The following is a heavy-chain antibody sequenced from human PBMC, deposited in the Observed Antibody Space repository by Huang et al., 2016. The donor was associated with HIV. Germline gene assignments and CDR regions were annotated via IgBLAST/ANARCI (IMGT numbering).Heavy chain of an antibody. D-gene: IGHD2-2*01. Sequence: EVQLVQSGAVVKKPGESLKISCKGSGYTFNGYWIGWVRQMPGKGLEWVGIIYPGDSETTDSPSFQGQVTISADKSISTAYLQWSGLKASDTAMYYCARQGVGDFVVEPTGLGAFDIWGQGTMVTVSS. CDR2: IYPGDSET. V-gene: IGHV5-51*01. CDR3: ARQGVGDFVVEPTGLGAFDI. J-gene: IGHJ3*02. CDR1: GYTFNGYW.